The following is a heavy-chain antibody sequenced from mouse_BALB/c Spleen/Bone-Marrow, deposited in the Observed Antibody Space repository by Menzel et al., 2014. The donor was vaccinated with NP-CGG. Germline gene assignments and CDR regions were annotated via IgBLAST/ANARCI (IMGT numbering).Heavy chain of an antibody. CDR2: IDPGNGDT. J-gene: IGHJ2*01. V-gene: IGHV14-4*02. Sequence: EVMLVESEAELVRSGASVKLSCTASGFNIKDYYMHWVKQRPEQGLEWIGWIDPGNGDTEYAPKFQGKATMTADTSSNTAYLQLSSLTSEDTAVYYCNAEHGNYHYFDYWGQGTTLTVSS. CDR1: GFNIKDYY. CDR3: NAEHGNYHYFDY. D-gene: IGHD6-1*01.